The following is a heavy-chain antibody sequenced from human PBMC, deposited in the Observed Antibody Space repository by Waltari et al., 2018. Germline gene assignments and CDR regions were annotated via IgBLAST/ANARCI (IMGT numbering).Heavy chain of an antibody. CDR2: VSARGDRA. V-gene: IGHV3-23*01. Sequence: EVQLLESGGDFIQPGGSLRLSCTASGFNFRSYAMTWVRQAVGVGLEGVSAVSARGDRAFYADSVKGRFTISRDNSKNTLYLQMNSLRAEDAAEYYCAKSRIMVVPAVLGIDVWGQGTTVTVSS. D-gene: IGHD3-10*01. CDR1: GFNFRSYA. J-gene: IGHJ6*02. CDR3: AKSRIMVVPAVLGIDV.